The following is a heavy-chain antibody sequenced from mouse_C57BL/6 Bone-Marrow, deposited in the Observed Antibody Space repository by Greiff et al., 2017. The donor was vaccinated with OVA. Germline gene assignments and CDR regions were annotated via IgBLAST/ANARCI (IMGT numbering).Heavy chain of an antibody. CDR1: GYTFTSYW. CDR3: AREDDDDGGAWFAY. D-gene: IGHD2-4*01. CDR2: IDPSDSYT. V-gene: IGHV1-69*01. J-gene: IGHJ3*01. Sequence: VQLQQPGAELVMPGASVKLSCKASGYTFTSYWMHWVKQRPGQGLEWIGEIDPSDSYTNYNQKFKGKSTLTVDKSSSTAYMQLSSLTSEDSAVYCCAREDDDDGGAWFAYWGQGTLVTVSA.